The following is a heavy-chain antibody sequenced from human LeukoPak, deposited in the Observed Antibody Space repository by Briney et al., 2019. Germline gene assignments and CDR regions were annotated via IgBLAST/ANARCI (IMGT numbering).Heavy chain of an antibody. CDR2: INPNSGGT. D-gene: IGHD2-15*01. V-gene: IGHV1-2*02. CDR3: ARSYCSGGTCYSGPFDI. CDR1: GYTFTGYY. J-gene: IGHJ3*02. Sequence: ASVKVSCKASGYTFTGYYMHWVRQAPGQGLEWMGWINPNSGGTNYAPKFRGRVTMTRDTAISTADMELRRLSSDDTAVYYCARSYCSGGTCYSGPFDIWGQGTMVIVSS.